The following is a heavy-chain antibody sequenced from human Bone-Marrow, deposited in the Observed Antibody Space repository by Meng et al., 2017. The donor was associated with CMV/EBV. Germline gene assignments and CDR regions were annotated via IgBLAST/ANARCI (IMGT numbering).Heavy chain of an antibody. Sequence: ASVKVSCKASGYTFTTYDINWVRQATGQGLEWMGWMNPNSGNTGYAQKFQGRVTLTRVTSISTAYMELSSLTSDDTAVYYCAIIQLGIAVVVPAANPLSSGMDVWGQGTTVTVSS. V-gene: IGHV1-8*01. D-gene: IGHD2-2*01. CDR2: MNPNSGNT. CDR1: GYTFTTYD. J-gene: IGHJ6*02. CDR3: AIIQLGIAVVVPAANPLSSGMDV.